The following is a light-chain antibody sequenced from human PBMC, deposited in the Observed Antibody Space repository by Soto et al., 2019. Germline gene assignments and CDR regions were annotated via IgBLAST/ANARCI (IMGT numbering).Light chain of an antibody. J-gene: IGLJ1*01. Sequence: QSVLTQPASVSGSPGQSVTISCTGTSSDIGVYDYVSWYQQYPGKAPKFLISEVNNRPSGVSNRFSGSKSGNTASLTISGLQAEDEADYYRSSYTTGSTYVLGTGTKVTVL. CDR2: EVN. CDR1: SSDIGVYDY. V-gene: IGLV2-14*01. CDR3: SSYTTGSTYV.